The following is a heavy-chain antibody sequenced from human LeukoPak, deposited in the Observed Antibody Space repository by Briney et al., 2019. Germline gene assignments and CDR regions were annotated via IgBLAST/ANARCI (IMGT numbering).Heavy chain of an antibody. CDR3: VRDSSGWSVDY. Sequence: ASVTVSCKASGYSFTSYHMHWVRQAPGQGLEWMGIIKPSGGSTSYAQEFQDRVTMTRDTSTSTVYMELSSLRFEDTAVYYCVRDSSGWSVDYWGQGTLVTVSS. CDR2: IKPSGGST. D-gene: IGHD6-19*01. V-gene: IGHV1-46*01. J-gene: IGHJ4*02. CDR1: GYSFTSYH.